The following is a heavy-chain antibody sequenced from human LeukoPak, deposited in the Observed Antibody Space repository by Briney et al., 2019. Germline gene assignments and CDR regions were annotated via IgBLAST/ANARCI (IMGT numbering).Heavy chain of an antibody. CDR2: ISYDGSNK. D-gene: IGHD3-16*01. CDR3: AKERSHLINYFDY. Sequence: AGRSLRLSCAAPGFTFSSYGMHWVRQAPGKGLEWVAVISYDGSNKYYADSVKGRFTISRDNSKNTLYLQMNSLRAEDTAVYYCAKERSHLINYFDYWGQGTLVTVSS. V-gene: IGHV3-30*18. CDR1: GFTFSSYG. J-gene: IGHJ4*02.